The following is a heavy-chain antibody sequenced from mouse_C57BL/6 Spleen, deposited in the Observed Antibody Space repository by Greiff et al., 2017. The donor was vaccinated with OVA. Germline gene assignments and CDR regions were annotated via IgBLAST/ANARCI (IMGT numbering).Heavy chain of an antibody. CDR1: GYTFTSYW. V-gene: IGHV1-61*01. Sequence: QVQLQQPGAELVRPGSSVKLSCKASGYTFTSYWMDWVKQRPGQGLEWIGNIYPSDSETHYNQKFKDKATLTVDKSSSTAYMQLSSLKSEDSAVYYCARLANWDPYFDYWGQGTTLTVSS. CDR2: IYPSDSET. D-gene: IGHD4-1*01. J-gene: IGHJ2*01. CDR3: ARLANWDPYFDY.